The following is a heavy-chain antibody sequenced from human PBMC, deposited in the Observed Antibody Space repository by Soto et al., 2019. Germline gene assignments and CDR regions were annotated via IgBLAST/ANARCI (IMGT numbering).Heavy chain of an antibody. J-gene: IGHJ3*02. D-gene: IGHD3-22*01. V-gene: IGHV1-8*01. Sequence: ASVKVSCKASGYTFTSYDINWVRQATGQGLEWMGWMNPNSGNTGYAQKSQGRVTMTRNTSISTAYMELSSLRSEDTAVYYCAKSKYYYDSSGYYPDAFDIWGQGTMVTVSS. CDR2: MNPNSGNT. CDR3: AKSKYYYDSSGYYPDAFDI. CDR1: GYTFTSYD.